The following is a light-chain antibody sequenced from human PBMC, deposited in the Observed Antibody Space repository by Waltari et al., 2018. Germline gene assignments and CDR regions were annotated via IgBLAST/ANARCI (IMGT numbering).Light chain of an antibody. J-gene: IGLJ2*01. Sequence: NFMLTQPHSMSESPGKTVIISCTRSSTSIASFYVQFFHQRPVSAPTTVIFEHNQRPSGVPVRFSGSIDSSSNSASLTISGLKPEDEADCYCQSYDGSSVVFGGGTKLTVL. V-gene: IGLV6-57*04. CDR2: EHN. CDR1: STSIASFY. CDR3: QSYDGSSVV.